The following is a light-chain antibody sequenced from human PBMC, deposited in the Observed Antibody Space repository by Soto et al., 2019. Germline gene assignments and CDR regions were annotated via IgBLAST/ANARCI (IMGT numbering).Light chain of an antibody. CDR3: QQYKGPPAT. CDR2: KAS. V-gene: IGKV1-5*03. CDR1: QTISTW. J-gene: IGKJ3*01. Sequence: DIQMTQSPSTLSASVGDRVTITCRASQTISTWLAWYQQKPGKAPKLLIYKASSLESGVPSRFSGTGSGTEFTLTISSLQPDDFATYHCQQYKGPPATFGPGTKVDIK.